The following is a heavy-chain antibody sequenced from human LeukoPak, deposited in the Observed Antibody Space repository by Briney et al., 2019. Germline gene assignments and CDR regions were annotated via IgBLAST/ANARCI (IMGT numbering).Heavy chain of an antibody. Sequence: SETLSLTCTVSGGSISSGGYSWSWIRQHPGKGLEWIGYIYYSGSTYYNPSLKSRVTISVDTSKNQFSLKLSSVTAADTAVYYCARGDGTYYYDSSGYGYAFDIWGQGTMVTVSS. CDR1: GGSISSGGYS. CDR3: ARGDGTYYYDSSGYGYAFDI. CDR2: IYYSGST. D-gene: IGHD3-22*01. J-gene: IGHJ3*02. V-gene: IGHV4-31*03.